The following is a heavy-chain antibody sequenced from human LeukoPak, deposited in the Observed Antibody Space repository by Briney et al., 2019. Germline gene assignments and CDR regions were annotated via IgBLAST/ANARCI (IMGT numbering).Heavy chain of an antibody. J-gene: IGHJ4*02. Sequence: SETLSLTCTVSGGSINSYYWSWIRQPPGKGLEWIGYIYYSGSTNYNPSLKSRVTISVDTSKNQFSLKLSSVTAADTAVYYCARGRDYGENWGQGTLVTVSS. CDR1: GGSINSYY. D-gene: IGHD4-17*01. V-gene: IGHV4-59*12. CDR3: ARGRDYGEN. CDR2: IYYSGST.